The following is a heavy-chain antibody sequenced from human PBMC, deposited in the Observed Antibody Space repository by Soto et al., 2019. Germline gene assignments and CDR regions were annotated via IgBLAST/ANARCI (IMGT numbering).Heavy chain of an antibody. CDR3: ARYRGYPVYWFDP. D-gene: IGHD1-26*01. J-gene: IGHJ5*02. V-gene: IGHV4-30-2*01. CDR1: GGSISSGGYS. Sequence: SETLSLTCAVSGGSISSGGYSWSWIRQPPGKGLEWIGYMYHSGSTYYNPSLKSRVTISIDRSKNQFSLKLSSVTAADTAVYYCARYRGYPVYWFDPWGQGTLVTVSS. CDR2: MYHSGST.